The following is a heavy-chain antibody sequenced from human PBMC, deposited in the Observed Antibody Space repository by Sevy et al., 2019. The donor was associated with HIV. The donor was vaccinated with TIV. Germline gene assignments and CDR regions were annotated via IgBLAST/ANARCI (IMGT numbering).Heavy chain of an antibody. CDR2: ISYDGTIK. D-gene: IGHD3-9*01. J-gene: IGHJ4*02. CDR3: AKEGYDILTGFEPGNFDS. Sequence: GGSLRLSCAASGFTFGSYGMHWVRQAPGKGLEWVAVISYDGTIKSYADSVRGRFSTSRDNADSTLYLLMDSLRAEDTAVYYCAKEGYDILTGFEPGNFDSWGQGTLVTVSS. CDR1: GFTFGSYG. V-gene: IGHV3-30*18.